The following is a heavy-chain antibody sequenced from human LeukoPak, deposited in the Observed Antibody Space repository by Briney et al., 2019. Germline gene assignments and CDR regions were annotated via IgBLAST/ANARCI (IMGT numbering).Heavy chain of an antibody. CDR3: AKSPEVGARSY. V-gene: IGHV3-23*01. D-gene: IGHD1-26*01. Sequence: SGGSLRLSCAASGFTFSNAWMSWVRQAPGKGLEWVSAISGSGGSTYYADSVKGRFTISRDNSKNTLYLQMNSLRAEDTAVYYCAKSPEVGARSYWGQGTLVTVSS. J-gene: IGHJ4*02. CDR2: ISGSGGST. CDR1: GFTFSNAW.